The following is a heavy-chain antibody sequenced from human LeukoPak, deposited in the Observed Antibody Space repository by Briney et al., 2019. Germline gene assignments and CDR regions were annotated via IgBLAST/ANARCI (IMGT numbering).Heavy chain of an antibody. CDR2: ISNYGGTT. CDR3: AASITMIDDALDM. CDR1: GFTFSSKA. Sequence: GGSLRLSCVASGFTFSSKAMNWVRQAPGKGLVWVSAISNYGGTTLYADSVRGRFIISRDNSKNTLYLQMSSLRVEDTALYYCAASITMIDDALDMWGQGTMITVSS. V-gene: IGHV3-23*01. D-gene: IGHD3-22*01. J-gene: IGHJ3*02.